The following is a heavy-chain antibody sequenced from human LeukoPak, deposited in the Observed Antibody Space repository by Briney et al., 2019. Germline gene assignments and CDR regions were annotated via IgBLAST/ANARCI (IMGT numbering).Heavy chain of an antibody. J-gene: IGHJ4*02. V-gene: IGHV3-23*01. CDR2: VSGSGGTT. D-gene: IGHD2-15*01. CDR1: GFTFSSYT. Sequence: GGSLRLSCAASGFTFSSYTMSCVRQAPGKGLQWVSAVSGSGGTTYYTNSVKGRFTISRDNSKNTVYLQMDSLRVEDTAVYYYVKEARYCSGGSCYAVLDYWGQGTLVTVSS. CDR3: VKEARYCSGGSCYAVLDY.